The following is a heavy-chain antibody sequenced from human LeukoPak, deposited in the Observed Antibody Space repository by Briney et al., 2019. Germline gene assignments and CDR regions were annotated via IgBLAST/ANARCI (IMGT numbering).Heavy chain of an antibody. V-gene: IGHV3-23*01. Sequence: GGSLRLSCAASGFTFSSYAMSWVRQAPGKGLEWVSAISGSGGSTYYADSVKGRFTISRDNSKNTLYLQMNSLRAEDTAVYYCAKDPNVYYDSSGYHDYWGQGTLVTVSS. D-gene: IGHD3-22*01. CDR3: AKDPNVYYDSSGYHDY. CDR1: GFTFSSYA. CDR2: ISGSGGST. J-gene: IGHJ4*02.